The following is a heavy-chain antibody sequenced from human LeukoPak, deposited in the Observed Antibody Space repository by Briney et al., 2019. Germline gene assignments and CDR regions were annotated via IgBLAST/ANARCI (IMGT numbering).Heavy chain of an antibody. D-gene: IGHD2-21*02. J-gene: IGHJ4*02. CDR1: GGFISSYY. CDR3: ARGLSEGDDDY. Sequence: PSETLSLTCTVSGGFISSYYWSWIRQPPGKGLEWIGYIYYSGSTNYNPSLKSRVTISVDTSKNQFSLKLSSVTAADTAVYYCARGLSEGDDDYWGQGTLVTVSS. CDR2: IYYSGST. V-gene: IGHV4-59*01.